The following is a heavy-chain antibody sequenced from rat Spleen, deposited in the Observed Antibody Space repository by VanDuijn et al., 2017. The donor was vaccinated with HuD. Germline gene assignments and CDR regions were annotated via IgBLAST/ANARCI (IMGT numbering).Heavy chain of an antibody. CDR1: GFTFSNYD. Sequence: EVQLVESGGDLVQPGRSLKLSCAASGFTFSNYDMAWVRQDSTKGLEWVASISPGGGNTYYRDSVKGRFTVSRDNAKSTLYLQMNSLRSEDTATYYCTRDGQYYGYIYFDYWGQGVMVTVSS. J-gene: IGHJ2*01. CDR2: ISPGGGNT. CDR3: TRDGQYYGYIYFDY. V-gene: IGHV5S23*01. D-gene: IGHD1-9*01.